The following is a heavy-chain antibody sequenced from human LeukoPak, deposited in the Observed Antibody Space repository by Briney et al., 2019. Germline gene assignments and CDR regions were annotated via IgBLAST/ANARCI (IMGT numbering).Heavy chain of an antibody. V-gene: IGHV1-24*01. CDR2: FDPEDGER. D-gene: IGHD6-25*01. Sequence: ASVKVSCKVSGYTLTELSMHCVRQAPGKGLEWMGGFDPEDGERIYAQKFQGRVTMTEDTSTDTAYMELSSLRSEDTAEYYCATPGYYFDYWGQGTLVTVSS. CDR3: ATPGYYFDY. J-gene: IGHJ4*02. CDR1: GYTLTELS.